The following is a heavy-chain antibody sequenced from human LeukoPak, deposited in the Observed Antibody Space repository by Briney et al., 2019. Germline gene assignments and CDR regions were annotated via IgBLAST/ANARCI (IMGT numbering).Heavy chain of an antibody. D-gene: IGHD1-26*01. CDR2: ISLAGQT. Sequence: SSETLSLTCGVSGGSISGTNWWSWVRQRPGQGLEWIGEISLAGQTNYNPSLNGRVTMSLDKSSNQLSLHLTSVTAADTATYFCSRESGPFCPFGYWGQGTLVIVSS. CDR3: SRESGPFCPFGY. CDR1: GGSISGTNW. J-gene: IGHJ4*02. V-gene: IGHV4/OR15-8*02.